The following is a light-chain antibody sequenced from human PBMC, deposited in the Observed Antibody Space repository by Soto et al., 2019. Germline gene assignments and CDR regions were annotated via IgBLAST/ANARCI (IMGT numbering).Light chain of an antibody. CDR1: QSISTW. Sequence: DIQMTQSPSTLSASVGDRVTITCRASQSISTWLAWYQQKPGKAPKLLIYKASSLESGVSSRFSGSGSGTEFTLTISSLQPDDFETYYCQQYNTYPLTFGGGTTVEI. CDR3: QQYNTYPLT. CDR2: KAS. V-gene: IGKV1-5*03. J-gene: IGKJ4*01.